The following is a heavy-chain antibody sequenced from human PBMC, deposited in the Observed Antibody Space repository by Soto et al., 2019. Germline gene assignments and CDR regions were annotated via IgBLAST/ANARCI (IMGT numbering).Heavy chain of an antibody. CDR1: VCSFSNAW. Sequence: GGSLRLSCASSVCSFSNAWMSWVRQAPGKWLEWIGRIKTRTDGGTTDYAAPVKGRFTISRDDSKSTLYLQMNSLKTEDTAVYYCTTSKGSGWYAFDYCGQVTLVTXS. CDR2: IKTRTDGGTT. J-gene: IGHJ4*02. V-gene: IGHV3-15*01. D-gene: IGHD6-19*01. CDR3: TTSKGSGWYAFDY.